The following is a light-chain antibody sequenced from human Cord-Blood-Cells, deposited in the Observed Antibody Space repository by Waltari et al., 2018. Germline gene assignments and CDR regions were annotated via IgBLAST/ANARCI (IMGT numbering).Light chain of an antibody. CDR3: SSYTSSSTRV. J-gene: IGLJ3*02. Sequence: QSALTQPASVSGSPGQSLTISCPGTSSDVGGYNHVSWYQQHPGKAPKLMIYDVSTRPSGVSNRFSGSKSGNTASLTISGLQAEDEADYYCSSYTSSSTRVFGGGTKLTVL. CDR2: DVS. CDR1: SSDVGGYNH. V-gene: IGLV2-14*03.